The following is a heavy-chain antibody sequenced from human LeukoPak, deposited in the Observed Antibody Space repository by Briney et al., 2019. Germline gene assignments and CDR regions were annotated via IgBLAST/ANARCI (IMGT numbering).Heavy chain of an antibody. D-gene: IGHD3-10*01. Sequence: GGSLRLSCAASGFTLGSYAMSWVRQAPGKGLEWVSSISASGGSTNYADSVKGRFTISRDNSKNTVYLQMNSLRAEDTAVYYCAKVMKGSERLTMVRGVIIKTAGLYYMDVWGKGTTVTVFS. CDR2: ISASGGST. V-gene: IGHV3-23*01. J-gene: IGHJ6*03. CDR1: GFTLGSYA. CDR3: AKVMKGSERLTMVRGVIIKTAGLYYMDV.